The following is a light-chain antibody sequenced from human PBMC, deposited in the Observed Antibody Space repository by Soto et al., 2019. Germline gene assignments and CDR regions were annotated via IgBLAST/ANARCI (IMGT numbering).Light chain of an antibody. J-gene: IGKJ1*01. CDR3: QQYNSYSLTWT. CDR1: QSITSW. V-gene: IGKV1-5*01. Sequence: DIQMTQSPSTLSASVGDRVTITCRASQSITSWLAWYQQKPGKAPKLLIYDASSLESGVPSMFSGSGSGTEFTLTISSLQPDDFATYYCQQYNSYSLTWTFGQGTMVEIK. CDR2: DAS.